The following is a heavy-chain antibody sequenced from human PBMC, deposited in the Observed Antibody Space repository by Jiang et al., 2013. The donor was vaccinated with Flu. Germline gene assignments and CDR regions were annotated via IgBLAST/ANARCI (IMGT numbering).Heavy chain of an antibody. D-gene: IGHD2-15*01. J-gene: IGHJ4*02. Sequence: VQLLESGGGLVQPGGSLRLSCAASGFSFSTYAMNWVRRAPGKGLEWVSSIINRGGDTYYAHSVKGRFTISRDNSKDTLYLQMNSLRAEDTAVYYCAKGAQGGCSGATCYPFDYWGQGSLVIVSS. CDR2: IINRGGDT. V-gene: IGHV3-23*01. CDR3: AKGAQGGCSGATCYPFDY. CDR1: GFSFSTYA.